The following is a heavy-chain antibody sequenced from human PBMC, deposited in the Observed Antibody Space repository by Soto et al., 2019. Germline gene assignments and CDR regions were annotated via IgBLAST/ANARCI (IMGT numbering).Heavy chain of an antibody. CDR1: GFIFSGSG. D-gene: IGHD3-22*01. J-gene: IGHJ5*01. CDR2: VSNDGIRK. CDR3: ARWVGGSMYDNSGKYDS. V-gene: IGHV3-30*03. Sequence: QVQLVESGGGVVQPGRSLRLTCAASGFIFSGSGMHWVRQAPGKGLEWVALVSNDGIRKCYGDSVKGRFTISRDNAENTLYLQMNSLRAEDTAVYYCARWVGGSMYDNSGKYDSWGQGTLVTVSS.